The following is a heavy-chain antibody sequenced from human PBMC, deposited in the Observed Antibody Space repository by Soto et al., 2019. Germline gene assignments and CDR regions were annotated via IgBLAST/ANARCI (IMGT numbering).Heavy chain of an antibody. CDR3: ARGLAVRGVILSFGVY. J-gene: IGHJ4*02. Sequence: QVRLVQSGAEVKKPGSSVKVSCKASGGTFSSYAISWVRQAPGQGLEWMGGIIPIFGTANYAQKFQGRVTITADESTSTAYMELSSLRSEDTAVYYCARGLAVRGVILSFGVYWGQGTLVTVSS. CDR2: IIPIFGTA. V-gene: IGHV1-69*01. D-gene: IGHD3-10*01. CDR1: GGTFSSYA.